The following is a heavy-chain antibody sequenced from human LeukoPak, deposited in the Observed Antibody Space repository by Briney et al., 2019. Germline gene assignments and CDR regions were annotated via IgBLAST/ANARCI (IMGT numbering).Heavy chain of an antibody. CDR1: GFTVSSNY. Sequence: GGSLRLSCAAPGFTVSSNYMSWVRQAPGKGLEWVSVIYSGGSTYYADSVKGRFTISRDNSKNTLYLQMNSLRAEDTAVYYCARAPYDSSANYFDYWGQGTLVTVSS. CDR2: IYSGGST. D-gene: IGHD3-22*01. CDR3: ARAPYDSSANYFDY. J-gene: IGHJ4*02. V-gene: IGHV3-66*02.